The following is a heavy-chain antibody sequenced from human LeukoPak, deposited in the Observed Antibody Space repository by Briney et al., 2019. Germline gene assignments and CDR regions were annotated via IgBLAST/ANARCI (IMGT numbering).Heavy chain of an antibody. CDR2: IYTSGST. CDR1: GGSISSYY. CDR3: ARQTTNYYDSSGYQLGWFDP. V-gene: IGHV4-59*08. Sequence: SETLSLTCTVSGGSISSYYWSWIRQPPGKGLEWIGYIYTSGSTNYNPSLKSRVTISVDTSKNQFSLKLSSVTAADTAVYYCARQTTNYYDSSGYQLGWFDPWGQGTLVTVSS. J-gene: IGHJ5*02. D-gene: IGHD3-22*01.